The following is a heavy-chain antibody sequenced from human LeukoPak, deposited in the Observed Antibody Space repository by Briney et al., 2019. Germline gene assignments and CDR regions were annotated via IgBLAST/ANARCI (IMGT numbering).Heavy chain of an antibody. CDR3: ARTSRSGSYYS. Sequence: GGSLRLSCAASGFTFNSYAMSWVRQAPGKGLEWVSAISPGGSDTYYADSVKGRFTISRDNSKNTLYLQMNSLRAEDTAVYYCARTSRSGSYYSWGQGTLVTVSS. CDR1: GFTFNSYA. D-gene: IGHD1-26*01. V-gene: IGHV3-23*01. J-gene: IGHJ4*02. CDR2: ISPGGSDT.